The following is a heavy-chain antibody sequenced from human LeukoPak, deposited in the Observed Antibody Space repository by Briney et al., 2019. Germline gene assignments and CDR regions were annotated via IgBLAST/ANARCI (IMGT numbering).Heavy chain of an antibody. Sequence: GTSVKVSCKASGYTFTGHYLHWVGQAPGQGPEWMGWINPKSGGTNYAQKYQGRVTMTRDTSISTAYMEVSRLRSDDTAVYYCARDPGLKGSYWYFDLWGRGTLVTVSS. CDR2: INPKSGGT. D-gene: IGHD3/OR15-3a*01. CDR3: ARDPGLKGSYWYFDL. CDR1: GYTFTGHY. J-gene: IGHJ2*01. V-gene: IGHV1-2*02.